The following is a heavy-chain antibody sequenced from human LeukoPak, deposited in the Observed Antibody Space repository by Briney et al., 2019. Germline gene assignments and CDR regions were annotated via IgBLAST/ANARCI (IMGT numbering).Heavy chain of an antibody. CDR1: GGSFSGYY. Sequence: PSETLSLTCAVYGGSFSGYYWSWIRQPPGKGLEWIGEINLSGSTNYNPSLKSRVTISVDTSKSQFSLKLSSVTAADTAVYYCARGRTLRFLEWLSEPYFDYWGQGTLVTVSS. V-gene: IGHV4-34*01. J-gene: IGHJ4*02. CDR2: INLSGST. D-gene: IGHD3-3*01. CDR3: ARGRTLRFLEWLSEPYFDY.